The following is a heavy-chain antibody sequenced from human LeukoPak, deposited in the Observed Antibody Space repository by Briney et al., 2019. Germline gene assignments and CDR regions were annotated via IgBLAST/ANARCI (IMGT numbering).Heavy chain of an antibody. J-gene: IGHJ4*02. V-gene: IGHV1-3*01. D-gene: IGHD5-12*01. CDR1: GYSFTTYA. Sequence: ASVKVSCKASGYSFTTYATHWVRQAPGQRLEWMGWINPDKGDTKYSQNFQGRVTITRDTSASTGYMELSSLRSEDTAVYYCASGSGYDPVDYWGQGTLVTVSS. CDR3: ASGSGYDPVDY. CDR2: INPDKGDT.